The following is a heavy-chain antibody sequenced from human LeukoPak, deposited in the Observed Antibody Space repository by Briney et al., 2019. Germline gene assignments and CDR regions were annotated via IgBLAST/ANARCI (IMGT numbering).Heavy chain of an antibody. Sequence: SVKVSCKASGGTFSIYAISWVRQAPGHGLEWMGGIIPIFGTANYAQKFQGRVTIATDESTRTAYMELSSLRSEDTAVYYCARGDLLLLWFGELYANWFDPWGQGTLVTVSS. CDR1: GGTFSIYA. CDR2: IIPIFGTA. V-gene: IGHV1-69*05. J-gene: IGHJ5*02. CDR3: ARGDLLLLWFGELYANWFDP. D-gene: IGHD3-10*01.